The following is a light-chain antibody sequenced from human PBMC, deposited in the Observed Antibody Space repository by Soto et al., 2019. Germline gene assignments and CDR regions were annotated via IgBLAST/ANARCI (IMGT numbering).Light chain of an antibody. Sequence: QLVLTQPPSVSGAPGQRVTISCTGGSSNFGAGNDVQWYQQLPGTAPKLLIFGNNNRPSGVPDRFSGSKSGTSASLAISGLQAEDEADYYCQSYDSSLRGYVFGTGTKVTVL. V-gene: IGLV1-40*01. J-gene: IGLJ1*01. CDR2: GNN. CDR3: QSYDSSLRGYV. CDR1: SSNFGAGND.